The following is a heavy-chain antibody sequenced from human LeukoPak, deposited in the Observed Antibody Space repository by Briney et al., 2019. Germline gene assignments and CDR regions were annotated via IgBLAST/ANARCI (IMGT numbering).Heavy chain of an antibody. V-gene: IGHV3-30-3*01. D-gene: IGHD3-10*01. Sequence: GRSLRLSCAASGFTFSSYAMHWVRQAPGKGLEWVAVISYDGSNKYYADSVKGRFTISRDNSKNTLYLQMNSLRAEDTAVYYCARASGLNSDYWGQGTLVTVSS. J-gene: IGHJ4*02. CDR2: ISYDGSNK. CDR1: GFTFSSYA. CDR3: ARASGLNSDY.